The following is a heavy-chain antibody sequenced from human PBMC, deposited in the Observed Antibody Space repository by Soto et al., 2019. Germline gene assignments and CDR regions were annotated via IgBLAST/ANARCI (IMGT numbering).Heavy chain of an antibody. CDR2: ISYDGSNK. D-gene: IGHD4-17*01. CDR1: GFTFSSYA. V-gene: IGHV3-30-3*01. Sequence: QVQLVESGGGVVQPGRSLRLSCAASGFTFSSYAMHWVRQAPGKGLEWVAVISYDGSNKYYADSVKGRFTISRDNSKNTLYLQMNSLRAEDTAVYYRARIYGDYVYFDYWGQGTLVTVSS. J-gene: IGHJ4*02. CDR3: ARIYGDYVYFDY.